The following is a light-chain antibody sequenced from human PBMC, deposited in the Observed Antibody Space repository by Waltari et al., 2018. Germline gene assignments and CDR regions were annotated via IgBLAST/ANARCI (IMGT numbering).Light chain of an antibody. Sequence: SSELTQDPAVSVALGQIVRITCQGDSLRRYYASWYQQRPGQAPFLVLYGHDNRPSGIPDRFSGSTSGNTASLTITRAQAEDAGVYYCLSRDSSSTRVFGGGTTLTV. CDR3: LSRDSSSTRV. CDR1: SLRRYY. J-gene: IGLJ3*02. CDR2: GHD. V-gene: IGLV3-19*01.